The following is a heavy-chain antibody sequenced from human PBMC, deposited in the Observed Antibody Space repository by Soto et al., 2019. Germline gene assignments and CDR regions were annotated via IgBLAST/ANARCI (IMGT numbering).Heavy chain of an antibody. V-gene: IGHV1-18*01. CDR3: AREMWTRSGPQNFFDY. CDR1: GYTFTSYG. Sequence: GASVKVSCKASGYTFTSYGISWVRQAPGQGLEWMGYISPNSGNTRYAPKLQGRVTMTTDTSTTTAYMELRSLTSDDTAVYYCAREMWTRSGPQNFFDYWGLGALVTVSS. J-gene: IGHJ4*02. CDR2: ISPNSGNT. D-gene: IGHD6-25*01.